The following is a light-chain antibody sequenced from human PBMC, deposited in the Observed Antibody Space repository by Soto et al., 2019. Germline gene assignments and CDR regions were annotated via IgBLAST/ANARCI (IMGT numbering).Light chain of an antibody. V-gene: IGKV3-15*01. CDR1: QSVSSN. CDR2: GAS. CDR3: QQYNIWPWT. Sequence: EIVMTQSPATLSMSPGQRVTLSCRASQSVSSNLAWNQQKPGQAPRLLIYGASTRATGIPDRFSGSGSGTEFILTISSLQSEDFAVYYCQQYNIWPWTFCQGTKVEIK. J-gene: IGKJ1*01.